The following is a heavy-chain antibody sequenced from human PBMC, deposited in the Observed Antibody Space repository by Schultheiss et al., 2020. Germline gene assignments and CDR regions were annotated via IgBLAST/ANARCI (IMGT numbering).Heavy chain of an antibody. CDR3: ARVPSTYPLDY. CDR1: GFTFSDYY. Sequence: GESLRLSCAASGFTFSDYYMSWIRQAPGKGLEWVSYISTSGSTIYYADSVKGRFTISRDNAKNSLYLQMNSLRAEDTAVYYCARVPSTYPLDYWGQGTLVTVSS. V-gene: IGHV3-11*01. CDR2: ISTSGSTI. J-gene: IGHJ4*02.